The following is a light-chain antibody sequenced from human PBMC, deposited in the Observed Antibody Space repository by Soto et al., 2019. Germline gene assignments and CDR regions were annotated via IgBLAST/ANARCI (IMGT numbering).Light chain of an antibody. CDR1: SSDVGGYNY. CDR3: SSYTSSSTLDNVV. J-gene: IGLJ2*01. CDR2: DVS. V-gene: IGLV2-14*01. Sequence: QSDLTQPASVSGSPGQSITISCTGTSSDVGGYNYVSWYQQHPGKAPKLMIYDVSNRPSGVSNRFSGSKSGNTASLTISGLQAEDEADYYCSSYTSSSTLDNVVFGGGTKLTVL.